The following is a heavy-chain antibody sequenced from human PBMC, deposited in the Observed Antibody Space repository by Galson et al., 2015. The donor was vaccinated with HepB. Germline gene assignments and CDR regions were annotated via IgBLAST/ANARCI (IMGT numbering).Heavy chain of an antibody. J-gene: IGHJ4*02. D-gene: IGHD3-10*01. V-gene: IGHV3-49*04. Sequence: SLRLSCAASGFTFGDYAMSWVRQAPGKGLEWVGFIRSKAYGGTTEYAASVKGRFTISRDDSKSIAYLQMNSLKTEDTAVYYCTRVTYYQTYYFDYWGQGTLVTVSS. CDR2: IRSKAYGGTT. CDR1: GFTFGDYA. CDR3: TRVTYYQTYYFDY.